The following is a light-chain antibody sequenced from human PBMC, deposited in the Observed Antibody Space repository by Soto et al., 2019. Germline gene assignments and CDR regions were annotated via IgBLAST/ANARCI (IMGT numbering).Light chain of an antibody. CDR2: DVS. Sequence: QSALTQPASVSGSPGQSSTISCTGTSSDVGGTNYVSWYQHYPGKAPKLMIYDVSNRPPGVSTHFSGSKSGNTASITISGLQAEDEGDYSGSSYTSGSPLVFGGGTQLPVL. CDR3: SSYTSGSPLV. J-gene: IGLJ2*01. V-gene: IGLV2-14*03. CDR1: SSDVGGTNY.